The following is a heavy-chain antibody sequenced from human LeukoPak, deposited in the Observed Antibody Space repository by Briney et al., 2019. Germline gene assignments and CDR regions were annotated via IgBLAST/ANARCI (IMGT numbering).Heavy chain of an antibody. CDR3: ARGGIAVAGTNWFDP. CDR1: GGTFSSYA. D-gene: IGHD6-19*01. CDR2: IIPIFGTA. J-gene: IGHJ5*02. V-gene: IGHV1-69*13. Sequence: SVKVSCKASGGTFSSYAISWVRQAPGQGLEWMGGIIPIFGTANYAQKFQGRVTITADEPTSTAYMELSSLRSEDTAVYYCARGGIAVAGTNWFDPWGQGTLVTVSS.